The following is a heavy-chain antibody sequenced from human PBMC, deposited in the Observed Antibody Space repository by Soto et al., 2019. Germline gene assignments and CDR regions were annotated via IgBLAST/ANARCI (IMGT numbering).Heavy chain of an antibody. D-gene: IGHD6-19*01. Sequence: PSGTLSLTCAVYAGSFSHYYWNWIRQSPGKGLEWIGKIKHSGSSNYNPSLRSRVSISVDMSKNQFSLRLTSVTAADTAVYYCARGGSSDWQVALDIWGQGTMVTVSS. J-gene: IGHJ3*02. CDR1: AGSFSHYY. V-gene: IGHV4-34*01. CDR2: IKHSGSS. CDR3: ARGGSSDWQVALDI.